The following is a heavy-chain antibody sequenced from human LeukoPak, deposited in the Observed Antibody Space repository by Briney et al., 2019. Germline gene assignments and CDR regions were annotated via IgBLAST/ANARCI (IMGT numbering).Heavy chain of an antibody. D-gene: IGHD6-19*01. CDR2: IYHSGST. Sequence: SETLSLTCTVSGGSISSYYWGWIRQPPGKGLEWIGSIYHSGSTFDNPSLKSRVTISMDKSRNQFSLKLSSVTAADTAVYYCASNQWPSWYFDLWGRGTLVTVSS. CDR3: ASNQWPSWYFDL. J-gene: IGHJ2*01. V-gene: IGHV4-39*07. CDR1: GGSISSYY.